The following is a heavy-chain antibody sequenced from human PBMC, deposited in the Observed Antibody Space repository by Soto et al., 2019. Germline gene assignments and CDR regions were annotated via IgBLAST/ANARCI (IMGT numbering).Heavy chain of an antibody. CDR3: ARGMRGSQYYYYMDV. Sequence: GGSLRLSCAASGFTFSDYYMSWISQAPGKGLEWVSYISSSGSTIYYADSVRGRFTISRDNAKNSLYLQMNSLRAEDTAVYYCARGMRGSQYYYYMDVWGKGTTVTVSS. V-gene: IGHV3-11*01. D-gene: IGHD6-19*01. J-gene: IGHJ6*03. CDR2: ISSSGSTI. CDR1: GFTFSDYY.